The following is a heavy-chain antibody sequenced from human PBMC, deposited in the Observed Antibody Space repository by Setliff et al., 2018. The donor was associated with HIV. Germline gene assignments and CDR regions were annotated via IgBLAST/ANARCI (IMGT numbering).Heavy chain of an antibody. CDR1: GGSISSSSYY. CDR2: IYYSGST. J-gene: IGHJ4*02. Sequence: SETLSLTCTVSGGSISSSSYYWGWIRQPPGKGPEWIGSIYYSGSTYYNPSLKSRVTISVDTSKNQFSLNLSSVTVADTAVYYCARHISDFWSNYQTPFDYWGQGTLVTVSS. CDR3: ARHISDFWSNYQTPFDY. D-gene: IGHD3-3*01. V-gene: IGHV4-39*01.